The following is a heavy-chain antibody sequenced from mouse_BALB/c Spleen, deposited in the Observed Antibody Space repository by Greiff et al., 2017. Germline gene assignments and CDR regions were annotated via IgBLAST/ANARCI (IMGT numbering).Heavy chain of an antibody. D-gene: IGHD2-4*01. CDR2: IDPANGNT. CDR1: GFNIKDTY. Sequence: VQLQQSGAELVKPGASVKLSCTASGFNIKDTYMHWVKQRPEQGLEWIGRIDPANGNTKYDPKFQGKATITADTSSNTAYLQLSSLTSEDTAVQYCTRSDYDWFAYWGQGTLVTVSA. CDR3: TRSDYDWFAY. V-gene: IGHV14-3*02. J-gene: IGHJ3*01.